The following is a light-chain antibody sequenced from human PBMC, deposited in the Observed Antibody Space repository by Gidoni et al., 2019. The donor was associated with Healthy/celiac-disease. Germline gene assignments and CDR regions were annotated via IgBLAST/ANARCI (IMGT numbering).Light chain of an antibody. CDR2: GAS. V-gene: IGKV3-20*01. CDR1: QSVSSSY. Sequence: EIVLTQSPGTLSLSPGEGATLSCRASQSVSSSYLAWYQQKPGQAPRLLIYGASSRATGIPYRFSGSGSGTDFTLTISRLEAEDFAVYYCQQYGSSPGTCGQGTKVEIK. CDR3: QQYGSSPGT. J-gene: IGKJ1*01.